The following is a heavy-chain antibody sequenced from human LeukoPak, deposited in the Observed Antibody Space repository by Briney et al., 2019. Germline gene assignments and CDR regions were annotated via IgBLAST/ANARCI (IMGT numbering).Heavy chain of an antibody. V-gene: IGHV4-4*07. Sequence: SETLSLTCTVSGGSISSYYWSWIRQPAGKGLEWIGRIYTSGSTNYNPSLKSRVTMSVDTSKNQFSLKLSSVTAADTAVYYCAGDSYVGALPYYFDYWGQGTLVTVSS. J-gene: IGHJ4*02. CDR2: IYTSGST. D-gene: IGHD1-26*01. CDR1: GGSISSYY. CDR3: AGDSYVGALPYYFDY.